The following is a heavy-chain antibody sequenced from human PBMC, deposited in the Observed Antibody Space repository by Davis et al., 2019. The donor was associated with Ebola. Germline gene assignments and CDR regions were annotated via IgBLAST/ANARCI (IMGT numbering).Heavy chain of an antibody. D-gene: IGHD1-26*01. V-gene: IGHV4-39*07. CDR3: ASINSGSYTNAFDI. CDR1: GGSISSSSYY. J-gene: IGHJ3*02. CDR2: IYYSGST. Sequence: SETLSLTCTVSGGSISSSSYYWGWIRQPPGKGLEWIGSIYYSGSTNYNPSLKSRVTISVDTSKNQFSLKLSSVTAADTAVYYCASINSGSYTNAFDIWGQGTMVTVSS.